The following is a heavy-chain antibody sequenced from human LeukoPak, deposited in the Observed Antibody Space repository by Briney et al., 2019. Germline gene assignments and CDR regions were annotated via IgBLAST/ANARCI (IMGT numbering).Heavy chain of an antibody. CDR1: GFTFSSYS. CDR3: ARDHVDIVALSTGVLDY. CDR2: ISSSSSYI. J-gene: IGHJ4*02. D-gene: IGHD5-12*01. Sequence: GGSLRLSCAASGFTFSSYSMNWVRQAPGKGLEWVSSISSSSSYIYYADSVKGRFTISRDNAKNSLYLQMNSLRAEDTAVYYCARDHVDIVALSTGVLDYWGQGTLVTVSS. V-gene: IGHV3-21*01.